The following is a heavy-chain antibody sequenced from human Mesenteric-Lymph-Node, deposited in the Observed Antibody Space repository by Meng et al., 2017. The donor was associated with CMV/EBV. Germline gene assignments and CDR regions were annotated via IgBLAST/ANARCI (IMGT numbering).Heavy chain of an antibody. V-gene: IGHV4-4*02. CDR2: IFHSGNT. CDR3: ARVGATTTCLDY. J-gene: IGHJ4*02. CDR1: GDSLRRSSW. D-gene: IGHD1-26*01. Sequence: AFSGDSLRRSSWWSWVRQPPGKGLELIGEIFHSGNTNCHPSLKSRVTISVDKSKSQFSLKLSSVTAADTAVYYCARVGATTTCLDYWGQGTLVTVSS.